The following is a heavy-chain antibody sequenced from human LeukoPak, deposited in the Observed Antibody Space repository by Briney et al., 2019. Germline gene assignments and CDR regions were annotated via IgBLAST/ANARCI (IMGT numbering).Heavy chain of an antibody. V-gene: IGHV3-48*03. CDR3: ARANYDILTNYYYYYGMDV. CDR1: GFTFSSYA. D-gene: IGHD3-9*01. CDR2: ISSSGSTI. J-gene: IGHJ6*02. Sequence: GGSLRLSCAASGFTFSSYAMNWVRQAPGKGLEWVSYISSSGSTIYYADSVKGRFTISRDNAKNSLYLQMNSLRAEDTAVYYCARANYDILTNYYYYYGMDVWGQGTTVTVSS.